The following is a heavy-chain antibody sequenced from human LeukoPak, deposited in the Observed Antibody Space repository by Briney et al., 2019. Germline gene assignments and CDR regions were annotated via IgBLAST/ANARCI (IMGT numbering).Heavy chain of an antibody. V-gene: IGHV1-24*01. CDR1: GYILTQLS. Sequence: ASVKVSYKVSGYILTQLSMHWVRQAPGKGLEWMGAFDPEDGETIYAQKFQGRDTMTEDTSTDTAYMELSSLRSEDTAVYYCATLWFGELFPIMDVWGKGTTVTVSS. D-gene: IGHD3-10*01. CDR2: FDPEDGET. J-gene: IGHJ6*04. CDR3: ATLWFGELFPIMDV.